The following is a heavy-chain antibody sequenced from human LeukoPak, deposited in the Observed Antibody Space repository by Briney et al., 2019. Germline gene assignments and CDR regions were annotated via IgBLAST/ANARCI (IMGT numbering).Heavy chain of an antibody. CDR3: AREDY. Sequence: SETLSLTCTVSGGSVSSGSYYWSWIRQPPGKGLEWIGYIYYSGSTNYNPSLKSRVTISVDTSKNQFSLKLSSVTAADTAVYYCAREDYWGQGTLVTVSS. CDR2: IYYSGST. V-gene: IGHV4-61*01. CDR1: GGSVSSGSYY. J-gene: IGHJ4*02.